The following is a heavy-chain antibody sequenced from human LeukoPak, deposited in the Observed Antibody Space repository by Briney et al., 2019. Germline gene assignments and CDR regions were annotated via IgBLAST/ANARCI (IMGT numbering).Heavy chain of an antibody. CDR3: AREERYCSGGSCYYFDY. V-gene: IGHV1-18*01. D-gene: IGHD2-15*01. J-gene: IGHJ4*02. CDR1: GYTFTSYG. Sequence: GASVKVSCKASGYTFTSYGISWVRQAPGQGLEWMGWISAYNGNTNYAQKLQGRATMTTDTSTSTAYMELRSLRSDDTAVYYCAREERYCSGGSCYYFDYWGQGTLVTVSS. CDR2: ISAYNGNT.